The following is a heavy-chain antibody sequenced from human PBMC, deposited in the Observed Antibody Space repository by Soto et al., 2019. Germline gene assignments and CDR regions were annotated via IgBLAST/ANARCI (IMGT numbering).Heavy chain of an antibody. Sequence: TLSLTCAVPGGSISSGVYYWSWIRQPPGKGLEWIGYIYYSGSTNYNPSLKSRVTISVDTSKNQFSLKLSSVTAADTAVYYCARGVGQLVDRWFDPWGQGTLVTVSS. V-gene: IGHV4-61*08. CDR3: ARGVGQLVDRWFDP. CDR2: IYYSGST. D-gene: IGHD6-6*01. J-gene: IGHJ5*02. CDR1: GGSISSGVYY.